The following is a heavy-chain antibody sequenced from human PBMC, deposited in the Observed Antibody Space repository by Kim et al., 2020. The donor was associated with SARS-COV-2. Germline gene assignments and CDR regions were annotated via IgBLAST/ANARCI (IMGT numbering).Heavy chain of an antibody. CDR1: GFTFSSYA. Sequence: GGSLRLSCAASGFTFSSYAMHWVRQAPGKGLEWVAVISYDGSNKYYADSVKGRFTISRDNSKNTLYLQMNSLGAEDTAVYYCARVPGAMVRGVIDYWGQGTLVTVSS. CDR3: ARVPGAMVRGVIDY. CDR2: ISYDGSNK. J-gene: IGHJ4*02. D-gene: IGHD3-10*01. V-gene: IGHV3-30-3*01.